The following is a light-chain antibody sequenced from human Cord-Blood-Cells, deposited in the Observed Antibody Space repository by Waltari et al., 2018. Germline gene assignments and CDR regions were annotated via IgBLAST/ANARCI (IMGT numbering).Light chain of an antibody. CDR2: DVS. V-gene: IGLV2-14*03. CDR1: SSDVGGYNY. CDR3: SSYTSSSTLYV. Sequence: QSALTQPASVSGSPGQSITISCPGTSSDVGGYNYVSWYQQHPCKAPKLMIYDVSNRPSGVSNRFSGSKSGNTASLTISGLQAEDEADYYCSSYTSSSTLYVFGTGTKVTVL. J-gene: IGLJ1*01.